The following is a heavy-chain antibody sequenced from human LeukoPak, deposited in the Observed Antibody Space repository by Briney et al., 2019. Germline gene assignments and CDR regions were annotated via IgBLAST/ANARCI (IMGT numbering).Heavy chain of an antibody. J-gene: IGHJ3*02. CDR2: ISSSGSTI. V-gene: IGHV3-48*03. D-gene: IGHD3-10*01. CDR3: ARDRSRGLLDAFDI. Sequence: QPGGSLRLSCAASGFTFSSYEMNWVRQAPGKGLEWVSYISSSGSTIYYADSVKGRFTISRDNAKNSLYLQMNSLRAEDTAVYYCARDRSRGLLDAFDIWGQGTIVTVSS. CDR1: GFTFSSYE.